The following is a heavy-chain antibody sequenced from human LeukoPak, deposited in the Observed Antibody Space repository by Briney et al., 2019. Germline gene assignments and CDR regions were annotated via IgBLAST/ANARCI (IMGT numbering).Heavy chain of an antibody. Sequence: SETLSLTCAVFGTSFVGFYWGWFGKPPGRGPGWFEEMDHIGRASYHPSLKSRATISVDTSKNQFSLTLKSVTAADVGVYFCAMPGFCSATICSNYFESWGQGTLVTVSS. V-gene: IGHV4-34*01. D-gene: IGHD3-3*01. J-gene: IGHJ5*01. CDR1: GTSFVGFY. CDR2: MDHIGRA. CDR3: AMPGFCSATICSNYFES.